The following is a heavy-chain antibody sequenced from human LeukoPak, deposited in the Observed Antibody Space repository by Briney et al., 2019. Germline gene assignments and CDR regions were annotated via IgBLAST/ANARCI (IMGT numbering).Heavy chain of an antibody. CDR1: GFTFSSYA. V-gene: IGHV3-23*01. D-gene: IGHD3-9*01. J-gene: IGHJ6*02. Sequence: PGGSLRLSCAASGFTFSSYAMTWGRQAPGKGLEWVSAISGSGGSTYYADSVKGRFTISSGNSRNTLYLHRNSLRAEDTAVYYCAKGGKLRYFDDRVGYYGMDVWGQGTTVTVSS. CDR3: AKGGKLRYFDDRVGYYGMDV. CDR2: ISGSGGST.